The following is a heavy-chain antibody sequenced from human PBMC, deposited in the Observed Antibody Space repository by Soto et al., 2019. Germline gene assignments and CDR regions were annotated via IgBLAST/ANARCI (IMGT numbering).Heavy chain of an antibody. D-gene: IGHD1-26*01. CDR3: ARLLTEGATFREDAFDI. J-gene: IGHJ3*02. CDR1: RYTFTSHG. V-gene: IGHV1-18*01. CDR2: ISTFNGKT. Sequence: QVELMQSGGEVKRPGASMKVSCTSSRYTFTSHGISWVRQAPGQGLEWMGWISTFNGKTDTAQKFQGRLTMTADTRTNTAYIELRSLRSDDTAVYYCARLLTEGATFREDAFDIWGQGTKVTVSS.